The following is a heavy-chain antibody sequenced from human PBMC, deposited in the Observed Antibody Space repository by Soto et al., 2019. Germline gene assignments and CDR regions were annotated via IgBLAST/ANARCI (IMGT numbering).Heavy chain of an antibody. D-gene: IGHD2-15*01. V-gene: IGHV3-23*01. CDR1: GFTFSSYA. Sequence: EVQLLESGGGLVQPGGSLRLSCAASGFTFSSYAMSWVRQAPGKGLEWVSAISGSGGSTYYADSVKGRFTISRDNSKNTLYLQMKSLRAEDTAVYYCAKGPEIVVVVAALDYWGQGTLVTVSS. J-gene: IGHJ4*02. CDR3: AKGPEIVVVVAALDY. CDR2: ISGSGGST.